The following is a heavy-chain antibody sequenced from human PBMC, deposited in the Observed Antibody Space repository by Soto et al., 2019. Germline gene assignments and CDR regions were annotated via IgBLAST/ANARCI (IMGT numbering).Heavy chain of an antibody. CDR2: IYYSGST. V-gene: IGHV4-39*01. CDR3: ASPRLGRGGHCSSTSCPPDY. J-gene: IGHJ4*02. Sequence: SETLSLTCTVSGGSISSSSYYWGWIRQPPGKGLEWIGSIYYSGSTYYNPSLKSRVTISVDTSKNQFSLKLSSVTAADTAVYYCASPRLGRGGHCSSTSCPPDYWGQGTLVTVSS. D-gene: IGHD2-2*01. CDR1: GGSISSSSYY.